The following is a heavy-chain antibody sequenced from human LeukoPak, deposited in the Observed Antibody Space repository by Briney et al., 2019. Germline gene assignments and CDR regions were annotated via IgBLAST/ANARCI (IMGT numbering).Heavy chain of an antibody. CDR3: ARRTEWLALDAFDI. D-gene: IGHD6-19*01. V-gene: IGHV1-69*04. Sequence: SVKVSCKASGGTFSSYAISWVRQAPGQGLEWMGRIIPILGIANYAQKFQGRVTITADKSTSTAYMELSSLRSEDTAVYYCARRTEWLALDAFDIWGQGTMVTVSS. CDR2: IIPILGIA. J-gene: IGHJ3*02. CDR1: GGTFSSYA.